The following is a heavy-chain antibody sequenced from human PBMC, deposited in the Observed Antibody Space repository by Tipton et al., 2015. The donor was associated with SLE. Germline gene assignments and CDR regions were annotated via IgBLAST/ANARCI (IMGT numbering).Heavy chain of an antibody. CDR2: IFYSGST. J-gene: IGHJ3*02. CDR3: ASGGDRGPTGDRAFDI. V-gene: IGHV4-39*01. D-gene: IGHD1-1*01. Sequence: TLSLTCIVSGDSISSSSYYWGWIRQPPGKGLEWIGNIFYSGSTYYNPSLKSRVTISVDTSKNQFSLKLSSVTAADTAIYYCASGGDRGPTGDRAFDIWGQGTMVTVSS. CDR1: GDSISSSSYY.